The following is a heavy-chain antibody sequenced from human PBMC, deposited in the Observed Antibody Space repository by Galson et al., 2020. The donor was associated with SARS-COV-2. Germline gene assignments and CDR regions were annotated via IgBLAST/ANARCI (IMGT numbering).Heavy chain of an antibody. D-gene: IGHD3-3*01. J-gene: IGHJ6*02. Sequence: ASVKVSCKVSGYTLTELSMHWVRQAPGKGLEWMGGFDPEDGETIYAQKFQGRVTMTEDTSTDTAYMELNSLRAEDTAVYYCASQGPYDFWSGYWDYYYYGMDVWGQGTTVTVSS. V-gene: IGHV1-24*01. CDR2: FDPEDGET. CDR3: ASQGPYDFWSGYWDYYYYGMDV. CDR1: GYTLTELS.